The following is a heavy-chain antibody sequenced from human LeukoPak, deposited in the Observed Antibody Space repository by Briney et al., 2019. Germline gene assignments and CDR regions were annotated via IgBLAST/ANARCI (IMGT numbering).Heavy chain of an antibody. Sequence: SETLSLTCTVSGGSISSSSYYWGWIRQPPGKGLEWIGSIYYSGSTYYNPSLKSRVTISVDTSKNQFSLKLSSVTAADTAVYYCARRVRGVITPLDYWGQGTLVTVSS. D-gene: IGHD3-10*01. CDR2: IYYSGST. J-gene: IGHJ4*02. V-gene: IGHV4-39*01. CDR1: GGSISSSSYY. CDR3: ARRVRGVITPLDY.